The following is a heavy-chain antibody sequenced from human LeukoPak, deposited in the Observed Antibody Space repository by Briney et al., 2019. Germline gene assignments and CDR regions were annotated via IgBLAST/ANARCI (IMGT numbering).Heavy chain of an antibody. Sequence: GGSLRLSCTASGFTFSSYDMHWVRQATGKGLEWVSAIGTAGDPYYPGSVKGRFTISRENAKNSLYLQMNSLRAGDTAVYYCARGGYSSGWYALGYYYGMDVWGQGTTVTVSS. CDR2: IGTAGDP. V-gene: IGHV3-13*05. D-gene: IGHD6-19*01. CDR3: ARGGYSSGWYALGYYYGMDV. CDR1: GFTFSSYD. J-gene: IGHJ6*02.